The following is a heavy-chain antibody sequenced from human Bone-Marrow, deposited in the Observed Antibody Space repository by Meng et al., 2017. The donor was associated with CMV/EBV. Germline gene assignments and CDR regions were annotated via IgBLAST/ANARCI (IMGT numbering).Heavy chain of an antibody. CDR1: GLPFQSYV. CDR3: AKDWSSPQFLEWLVPFYGMDV. D-gene: IGHD3-3*01. CDR2: IQYDGSKK. J-gene: IGHJ6*02. V-gene: IGHV3-30*02. Sequence: GESLKIPCLAPGLPFQSYVMHWLGQAPGKGLEWVACIQYDGSKKYYADPVKGRFTITRDNSKNTLYLQMNSLRAEDTAVYYCAKDWSSPQFLEWLVPFYGMDVWGQGTTVTVSS.